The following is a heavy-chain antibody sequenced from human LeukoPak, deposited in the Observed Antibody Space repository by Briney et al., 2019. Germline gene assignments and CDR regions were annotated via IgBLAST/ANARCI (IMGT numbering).Heavy chain of an antibody. Sequence: GGSLRLSCAASGFTFSSFSMNWVRQAPGKGLEWVSSISSRNTYIYYTDSVRGRFTISRDNAKNSLYLQMNSLRAEDTAVYYCARGEHTYGHWGQGTLVTVSS. J-gene: IGHJ4*02. CDR1: GFTFSSFS. D-gene: IGHD5-18*01. CDR2: ISSRNTYI. CDR3: ARGEHTYGH. V-gene: IGHV3-21*01.